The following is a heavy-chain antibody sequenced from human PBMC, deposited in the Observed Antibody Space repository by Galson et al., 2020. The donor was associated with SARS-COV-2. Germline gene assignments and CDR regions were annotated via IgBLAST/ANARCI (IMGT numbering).Heavy chain of an antibody. V-gene: IGHV1-69*06. CDR1: GGTFSSYA. D-gene: IGHD4-17*01. Sequence: ASVKVSCKASGGTFSSYAISWVRQAPGQGLEWMGRIIPIFGTANYAQKFQGRVTITADKSTSTAYMELSSLRSEDTAVYYCARGTPNYGGNPDYWGQGTLVTVSS. J-gene: IGHJ4*02. CDR2: IIPIFGTA. CDR3: ARGTPNYGGNPDY.